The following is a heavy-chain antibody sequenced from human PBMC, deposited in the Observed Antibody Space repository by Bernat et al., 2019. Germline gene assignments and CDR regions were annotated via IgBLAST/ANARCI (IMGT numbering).Heavy chain of an antibody. CDR3: ARLHHDSNWLDP. CDR2: IKQEGSEK. D-gene: IGHD3-3*01. J-gene: IGHJ5*02. CDR1: GITFSSYW. V-gene: IGHV3-7*03. Sequence: EVQLVESGGGLVQPGGSLRLSCAASGITFSSYWMSWVRQAPGKGLEWVANIKQEGSEKYYVDSVKGRFTFSRDNAKNSLFLQMNSLRAEDTAVYYCARLHHDSNWLDPWGQGTLVTVSS.